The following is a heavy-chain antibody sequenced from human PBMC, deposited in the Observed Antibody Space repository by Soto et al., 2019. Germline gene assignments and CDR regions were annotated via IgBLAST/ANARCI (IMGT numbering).Heavy chain of an antibody. V-gene: IGHV4-34*01. CDR1: GGSFSGYY. CDR2: INHSVNI. D-gene: IGHD3-16*01. Sequence: TLSLTCAVYGGSFSGYYWSWFRQPPGKGLEWIGEINHSVNINYNPSLKSRVTVSVDTSKNHFSLKVTSLTAADTSVYYCARLKGAYFISTYNWFDPWGQGIQVTVSS. J-gene: IGHJ5*02. CDR3: ARLKGAYFISTYNWFDP.